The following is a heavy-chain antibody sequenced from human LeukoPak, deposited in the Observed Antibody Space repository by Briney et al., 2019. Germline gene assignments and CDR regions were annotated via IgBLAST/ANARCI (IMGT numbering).Heavy chain of an antibody. J-gene: IGHJ4*02. D-gene: IGHD6-13*01. V-gene: IGHV1-46*01. CDR1: GYTFTSYY. CDR2: INPSGGST. Sequence: GATVKVSCKASGYTFTSYYMHWVRQAPGQGLEWMRIINPSGGSTSYAQKFQGRVTMTRDMSTSTVYMELSSLRSEDTAVYYCARERIAAAVGGDFDYWGQGTLVTVSS. CDR3: ARERIAAAVGGDFDY.